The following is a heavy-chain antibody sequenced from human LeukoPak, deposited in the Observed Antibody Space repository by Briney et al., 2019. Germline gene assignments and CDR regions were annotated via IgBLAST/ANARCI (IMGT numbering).Heavy chain of an antibody. D-gene: IGHD3-10*01. V-gene: IGHV4-38-2*02. Sequence: PSETLSLTCTVSGYSISSGYYWGWIRQPPGKGLEWIGSIYHSGSTYYNPSLKSRVTISVDTSKNQFSLKLSSVTAADTAVYYCARETGLLWFGELLYWGQGTLVTVSS. J-gene: IGHJ4*02. CDR2: IYHSGST. CDR3: ARETGLLWFGELLY. CDR1: GYSISSGYY.